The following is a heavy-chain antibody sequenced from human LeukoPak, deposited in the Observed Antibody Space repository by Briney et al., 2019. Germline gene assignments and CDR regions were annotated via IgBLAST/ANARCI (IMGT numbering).Heavy chain of an antibody. CDR3: ARDGAYDFWSGYHPGYFDY. D-gene: IGHD3-3*01. CDR2: IYYSGST. V-gene: IGHV4-59*01. CDR1: GGSISSYY. J-gene: IGHJ4*02. Sequence: PSETLPLTCTVSGGSISSYYWSWIRQPPGKGLEWIGYIYYSGSTNYNPSLKSRVTISVDTSKNQFSLKLSSVTAADTAVYYCARDGAYDFWSGYHPGYFDYWGQGTLVTVSS.